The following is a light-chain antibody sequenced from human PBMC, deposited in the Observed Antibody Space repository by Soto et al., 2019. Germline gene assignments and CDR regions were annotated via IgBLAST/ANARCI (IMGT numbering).Light chain of an antibody. CDR3: QHYGSSQRHT. CDR2: GAT. CDR1: QSVSSN. J-gene: IGKJ4*01. V-gene: IGKV3-20*01. Sequence: IVRTHSPATLSVSPGERPTLSCTSSQSVSSNLAWYQQKPGQAPRLLIYGATSRATGIPDRFSGSGSGTDFTLTISRLDPEDFAVYYCQHYGSSQRHTFGGGTKVDIK.